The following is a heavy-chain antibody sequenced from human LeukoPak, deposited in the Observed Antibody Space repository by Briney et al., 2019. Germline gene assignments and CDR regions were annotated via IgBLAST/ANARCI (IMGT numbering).Heavy chain of an antibody. J-gene: IGHJ4*02. V-gene: IGHV4-59*01. Sequence: SETLSLTCSVSGGSITAYYWSWIRQPPGKGLEWIGYFYYSGSTNYNPSLKSRVTISVDTSKNQFSLKLSSVTAADTAVYYCARSYVDTGVDYWGQGTLVTVSS. CDR3: ARSYVDTGVDY. D-gene: IGHD5-18*01. CDR1: GGSITAYY. CDR2: FYYSGST.